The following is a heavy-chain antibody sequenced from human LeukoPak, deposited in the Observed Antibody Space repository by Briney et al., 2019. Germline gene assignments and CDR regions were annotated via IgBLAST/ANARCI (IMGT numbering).Heavy chain of an antibody. CDR2: MNPNSGNT. D-gene: IGHD5-12*01. J-gene: IGHJ6*02. CDR1: GYTFTGYY. Sequence: GASVKVSCKASGYTFTGYYMHWVRQAPGQGLEWMGWMNPNSGNTGYAQKFQGRVTMTRNTSISTAYMELSSLRSEDTAVYYCARGHWVATISYYYYGMDVWGQGTTVTVSS. CDR3: ARGHWVATISYYYYGMDV. V-gene: IGHV1-8*02.